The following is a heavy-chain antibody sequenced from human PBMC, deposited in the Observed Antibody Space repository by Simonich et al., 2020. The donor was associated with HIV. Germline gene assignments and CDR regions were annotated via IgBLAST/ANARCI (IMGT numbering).Heavy chain of an antibody. Sequence: QVQLVQSGAEVKKPGSSVKVSCKASGGTFSSHVISWVRQAPGHGLEWMGGIIPIFGTTHNAQKFQGRVTITADESTSTAYMELSSLRSEDTAVYYCARGGGEQQLVSWFDPWGQGTLVTVSS. CDR1: GGTFSSHV. J-gene: IGHJ5*02. CDR2: IIPIFGTT. CDR3: ARGGGEQQLVSWFDP. D-gene: IGHD6-13*01. V-gene: IGHV1-69*13.